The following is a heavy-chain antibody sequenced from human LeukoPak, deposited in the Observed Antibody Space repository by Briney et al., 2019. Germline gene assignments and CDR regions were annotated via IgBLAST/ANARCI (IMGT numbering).Heavy chain of an antibody. J-gene: IGHJ4*02. V-gene: IGHV3-53*04. CDR2: IYSGGST. Sequence: GGSLRLSCAASGFTVSSNYMSWVRQAPGKGLEWVSVIYSGGSTYYADSVKGRFTISRHNSKNTLYLQMNSLRAEDTAVYYCARVGGFYDHWSAYPYYFDYWGPGILVTVSS. D-gene: IGHD3-3*01. CDR1: GFTVSSNY. CDR3: ARVGGFYDHWSAYPYYFDY.